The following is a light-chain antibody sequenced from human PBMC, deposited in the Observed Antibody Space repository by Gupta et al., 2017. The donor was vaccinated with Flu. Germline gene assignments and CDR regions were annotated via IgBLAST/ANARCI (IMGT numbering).Light chain of an antibody. J-gene: IGLJ3*02. CDR3: QVWDSSSDRPV. CDR2: DDS. Sequence: SYVLTQPPSVSVAPGQTATITCGGNNSGSESVHWYQQKSGQAPVLVVYDDSDRPSGIPERFSGSNSGNTATLTINRVEAGDESEYFCQVWDSSSDRPVFGGGTKLTVL. CDR1: NSGSES. V-gene: IGLV3-21*02.